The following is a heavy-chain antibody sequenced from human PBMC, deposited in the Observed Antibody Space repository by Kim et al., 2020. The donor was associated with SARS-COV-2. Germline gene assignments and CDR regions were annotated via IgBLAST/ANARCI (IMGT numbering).Heavy chain of an antibody. CDR1: GFSLSTYW. V-gene: IGHV3-74*01. CDR3: ARDRGKQDDY. D-gene: IGHD3-10*01. CDR2: INRDGSRA. Sequence: GGSLRLSCAASGFSLSTYWMHWVRQAPGKGLMWVSHINRDGSRADYADSVRGRFTVSRDNAKNTLYLQMDSLRGEDTAMYYCARDRGKQDDYWGQGTPVT. J-gene: IGHJ4*02.